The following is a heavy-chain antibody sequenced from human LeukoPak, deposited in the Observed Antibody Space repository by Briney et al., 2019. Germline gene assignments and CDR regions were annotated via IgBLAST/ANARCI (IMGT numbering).Heavy chain of an antibody. J-gene: IGHJ4*02. D-gene: IGHD3-3*01. CDR1: GFTFSSYS. Sequence: GGSLRLSCAASGFTFSSYSMNWVRQAPGKGLEWVSSISSSSSSYIYYADSVKGRFTISRDNAKNSLYLQMNSLRAEDTAVYYCARGNFWSGQRHDYWGQGTLVTVSS. CDR2: ISSSSSSYI. V-gene: IGHV3-21*01. CDR3: ARGNFWSGQRHDY.